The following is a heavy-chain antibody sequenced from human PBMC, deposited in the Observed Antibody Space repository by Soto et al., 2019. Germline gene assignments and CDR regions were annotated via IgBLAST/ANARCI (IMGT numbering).Heavy chain of an antibody. V-gene: IGHV4-31*03. J-gene: IGHJ5*02. CDR1: GGSISSGGYY. D-gene: IGHD2-2*02. Sequence: PSETLSLTCTVSGGSISSGGYYWSWIRQHPGKGLEWIGYIYYSGSTYYNPSLKSRVTISVDTSKNQFSLKLSSVTAADTAVYYCARGRRVLQAAIEKFDPWGQGTLVTVSS. CDR3: ARGRRVLQAAIEKFDP. CDR2: IYYSGST.